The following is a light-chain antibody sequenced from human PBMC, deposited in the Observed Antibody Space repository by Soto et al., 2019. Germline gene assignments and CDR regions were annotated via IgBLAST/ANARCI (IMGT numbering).Light chain of an antibody. CDR1: SSDVGGYNY. J-gene: IGLJ1*01. CDR2: EVS. CDR3: SSYAAGSNFV. V-gene: IGLV2-8*01. Sequence: QSPLTQPPSASGSPGQSVTISCTGTSSDVGGYNYVSWYQQHPGKAPKLMIYEVSKRPSGVPDRFSGSKSDNTASLTVSGLQAEDEADYYCSSYAAGSNFVFGTGTKVTVL.